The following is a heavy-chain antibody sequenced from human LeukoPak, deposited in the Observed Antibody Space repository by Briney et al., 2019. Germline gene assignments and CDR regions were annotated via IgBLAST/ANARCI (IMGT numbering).Heavy chain of an antibody. CDR3: ARLVVTAPQYHYYMDV. V-gene: IGHV4-34*01. J-gene: IGHJ6*03. D-gene: IGHD2-21*02. CDR2: INHIGTT. Sequence: SETLSLTCNVSGGSFNGYYWTWIRQPPGKGLEWIAEINHIGTTNHNPSLKSRDSVSTDTSKNQFFLKLTSVTAADTALYYCARLVVTAPQYHYYMDVWGEGTTVIVSS. CDR1: GGSFNGYY.